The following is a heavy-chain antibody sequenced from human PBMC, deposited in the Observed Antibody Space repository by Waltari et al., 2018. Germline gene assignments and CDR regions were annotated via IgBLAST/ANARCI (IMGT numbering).Heavy chain of an antibody. Sequence: EVQLVESGGGLVQPGGSLRLSCATSGFTFRSYEMNWVRQAPGKGLEWVSYISTTGSTIYYAVSVKGRFTISRDNAKNSLSLQMNSLRAEDTAVYYCATYIAAVLDYWGQGTLVTVSS. J-gene: IGHJ4*02. CDR2: ISTTGSTI. V-gene: IGHV3-48*03. D-gene: IGHD6-13*01. CDR1: GFTFRSYE. CDR3: ATYIAAVLDY.